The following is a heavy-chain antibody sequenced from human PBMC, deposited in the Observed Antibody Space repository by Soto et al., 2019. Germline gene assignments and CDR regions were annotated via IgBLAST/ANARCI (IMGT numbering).Heavy chain of an antibody. CDR3: ARASQGDFLDS. Sequence: PSETLSLTCTVSGGSISSDNYFWSWIRQPPGKGLEWIGYIYYSGSTYYNSSLKSRVTISIDTSKNQFSLELSSVTAADTAVYYCARASQGDFLDSWGQGTPVTVSS. D-gene: IGHD2-21*02. CDR2: IYYSGST. V-gene: IGHV4-30-4*01. J-gene: IGHJ4*02. CDR1: GGSISSDNYF.